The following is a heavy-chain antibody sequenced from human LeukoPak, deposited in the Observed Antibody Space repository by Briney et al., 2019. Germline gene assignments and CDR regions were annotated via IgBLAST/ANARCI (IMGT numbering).Heavy chain of an antibody. J-gene: IGHJ3*02. D-gene: IGHD2-21*02. V-gene: IGHV4-59*08. CDR2: IYYSGST. CDR3: ARHGDGCAFDI. CDR1: GGSISSYY. Sequence: SETLSLTCTVSGGSISSYYWSWIRQPPGKGMEWIGYIYYSGSTNYNPSLKSRVTISVDTSKNQFSLKLSSVTAADTAVYYCARHGDGCAFDIWGQGTMVTVSS.